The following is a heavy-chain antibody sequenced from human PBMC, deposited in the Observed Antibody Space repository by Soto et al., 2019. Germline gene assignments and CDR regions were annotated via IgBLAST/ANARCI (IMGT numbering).Heavy chain of an antibody. CDR3: ARVRQLDGYFYYYMDV. Sequence: ASVKVSCKASGYTFTSYGISWVRQAPGQGLEWMGWISAYNGNTHYTQRLQGRVTMTTDTSTSTAYMELRGLRSDDTAVYYCARVRQLDGYFYYYMDVWGKGTTVTVSS. CDR1: GYTFTSYG. J-gene: IGHJ6*03. D-gene: IGHD6-6*01. V-gene: IGHV1-18*01. CDR2: ISAYNGNT.